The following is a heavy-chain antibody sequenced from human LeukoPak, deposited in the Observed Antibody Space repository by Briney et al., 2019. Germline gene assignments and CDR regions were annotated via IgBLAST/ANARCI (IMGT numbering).Heavy chain of an antibody. CDR3: ASSGSGSDDFDY. CDR2: INPSGGST. CDR1: GDTFTSNY. Sequence: ASVKVSCKPSGDTFTSNYMHWVRQAPGQGLGWMGIINPSGGSTSYAQKFQGTVTMTRDTSTSTVYMELSSLRSEDTDVYYCASSGSGSDDFDYWGQGTLVTVSS. V-gene: IGHV1-46*01. J-gene: IGHJ4*02. D-gene: IGHD3-10*01.